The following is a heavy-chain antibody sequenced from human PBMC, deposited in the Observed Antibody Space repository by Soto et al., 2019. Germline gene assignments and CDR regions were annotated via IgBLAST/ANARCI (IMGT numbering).Heavy chain of an antibody. D-gene: IGHD3-9*01. CDR1: GGSISSYY. CDR2: IYYSGST. CDR3: AATPANYDILTGYYRDYYFDY. J-gene: IGHJ4*02. V-gene: IGHV4-59*01. Sequence: QVQLQESGPGLVKPSETLSLTFTVSGGSISSYYWSWIRQPPGKGLEWIGYIYYSGSTNYNPSLKSRVTISVDTSKNQFSLKLSSVTAADTAVYYCAATPANYDILTGYYRDYYFDYWGQGTLVTVSS.